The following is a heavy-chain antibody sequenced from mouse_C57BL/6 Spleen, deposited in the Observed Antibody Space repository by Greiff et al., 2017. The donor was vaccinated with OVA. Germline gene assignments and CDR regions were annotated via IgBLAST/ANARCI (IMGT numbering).Heavy chain of an antibody. CDR3: ARNYGNYNWYFDV. J-gene: IGHJ1*03. D-gene: IGHD2-1*01. Sequence: EVKLMESGGGLVKPGGSLKLSCAASGFTFSDYGMHWVRQAPEKGLEWVAYISSGSSTIYYADTVKGRFTISRDNAKNTLFLQMTSLRSEDTAMYYCARNYGNYNWYFDVWGTGTTVTVSS. CDR1: GFTFSDYG. CDR2: ISSGSSTI. V-gene: IGHV5-17*01.